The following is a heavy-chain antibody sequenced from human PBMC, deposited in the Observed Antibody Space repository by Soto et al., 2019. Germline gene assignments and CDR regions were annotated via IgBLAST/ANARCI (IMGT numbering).Heavy chain of an antibody. D-gene: IGHD3-10*01. Sequence: ASVKVSCKASGYTFTNYAMQWVRQAPGQRLEWMGWINAGNGNTKYAQKFQGRVTITRDTTASTAYLELSSLRSEDTAVYYCARGSWTMTRGACYFDYWGQGTLVTVPS. V-gene: IGHV1-3*01. CDR1: GYTFTNYA. CDR3: ARGSWTMTRGACYFDY. J-gene: IGHJ4*02. CDR2: INAGNGNT.